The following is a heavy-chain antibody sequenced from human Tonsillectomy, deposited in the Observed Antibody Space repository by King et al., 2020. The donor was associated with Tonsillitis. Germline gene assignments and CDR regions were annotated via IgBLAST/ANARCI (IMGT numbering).Heavy chain of an antibody. V-gene: IGHV5-51*01. CDR3: ARQAGATSDFDY. CDR1: AYSFTTYW. D-gene: IGHD1-26*01. J-gene: IGHJ4*02. CDR2: IYPGDPDT. Sequence: QLVQSGAEVKKHGESLKISCKGSAYSFTTYWIGWVRQMPGKGMEWMGIIYPGDPDTRYSPSFQGKVTISADESISTAYLQWSRLKASDTAMYYCARQAGATSDFDYWGQGTLVTVSS.